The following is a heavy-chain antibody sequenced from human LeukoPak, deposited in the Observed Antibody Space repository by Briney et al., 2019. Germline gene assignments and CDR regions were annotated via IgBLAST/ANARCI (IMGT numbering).Heavy chain of an antibody. CDR2: IPYDGSKK. V-gene: IGHV3-30*19. D-gene: IGHD3/OR15-3a*01. CDR1: GFTFSSYG. Sequence: GGSLRLSCAASGFTFSSYGMHWVRQAPGKGLEWLAFIPYDGSKKYYADSVKGRFTISRDNPKNTLYLQMNSLRAEDTAVYYCARSYDFFDIWGQGTMATVSS. J-gene: IGHJ3*02. CDR3: ARSYDFFDI.